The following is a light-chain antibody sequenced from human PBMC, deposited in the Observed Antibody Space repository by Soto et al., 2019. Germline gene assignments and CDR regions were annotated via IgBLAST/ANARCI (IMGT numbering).Light chain of an antibody. CDR1: QSVSSSY. Sequence: EIVLTQSPGTLSLSPGERATLSCRASQSVSSSYLAWYQQKPGQAPRLLIYCSSSRATGIPDRFSGSGSGTDLTFTIRRLEPEDFAVYYCQQYGISPXSWTCGQGTKV. CDR3: QQYGISPXSWT. CDR2: CSS. V-gene: IGKV3-20*01. J-gene: IGKJ1*01.